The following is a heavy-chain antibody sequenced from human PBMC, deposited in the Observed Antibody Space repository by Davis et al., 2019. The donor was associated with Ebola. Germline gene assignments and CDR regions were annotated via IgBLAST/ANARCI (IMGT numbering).Heavy chain of an antibody. J-gene: IGHJ4*02. CDR1: SGSMSGYY. CDR3: ARGLYPWELDY. Sequence: SETLSLTCTVSSGSMSGYYWSWIRQPPGKGLEWIGEINHSGSTNYNPSLKSRVTISVDTSKNQFSLKLSSVTAADTAVYYCARGLYPWELDYWGQGTLVTVSS. V-gene: IGHV4-34*01. D-gene: IGHD1-1*01. CDR2: INHSGST.